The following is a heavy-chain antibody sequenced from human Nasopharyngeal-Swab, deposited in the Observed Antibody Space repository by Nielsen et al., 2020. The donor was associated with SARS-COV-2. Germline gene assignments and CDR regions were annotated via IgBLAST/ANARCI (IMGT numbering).Heavy chain of an antibody. J-gene: IGHJ2*01. CDR1: GFTFSSYE. D-gene: IGHD2-15*01. CDR3: ARAGPGYCSGGSCYPSWYFDL. Sequence: GRSLRLSCAASGFTFSSYEMNWVRQAPGKGLEWVSYISSSGSTIYYADSVKGRFTISRDNAKNSLYLQMNSLRAEDTAVYYCARAGPGYCSGGSCYPSWYFDLWGRGTLVTVSS. V-gene: IGHV3-48*03. CDR2: ISSSGSTI.